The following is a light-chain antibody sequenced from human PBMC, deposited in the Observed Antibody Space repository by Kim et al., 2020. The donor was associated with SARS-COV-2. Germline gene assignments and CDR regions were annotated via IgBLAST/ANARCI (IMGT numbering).Light chain of an antibody. V-gene: IGLV3-21*04. Sequence: PEKRARIACGGDNHDEKSVHWYQQKPGQAPVLVMYFDDDRPSGIPERFSGSNSGNTATLTISRVEAADEADYYCQVLDTVGDHRVVFGGGTQLTVL. J-gene: IGLJ2*01. CDR1: NHDEKS. CDR3: QVLDTVGDHRVV. CDR2: FDD.